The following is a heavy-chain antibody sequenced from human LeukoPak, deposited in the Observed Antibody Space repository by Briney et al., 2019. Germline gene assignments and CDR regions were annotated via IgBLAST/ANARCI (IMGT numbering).Heavy chain of an antibody. Sequence: VASVKVSCKASGYTFTDYYLHWVRQAPGQGLEWMGWINPNCGGTNYAQTFRGRVTMTRDTSITTAYLELSRLRSDDTAVYYCARDSGGNWNTDWGQGTLVTVSS. CDR1: GYTFTDYY. CDR3: ARDSGGNWNTD. CDR2: INPNCGGT. D-gene: IGHD1/OR15-1a*01. J-gene: IGHJ4*02. V-gene: IGHV1-2*02.